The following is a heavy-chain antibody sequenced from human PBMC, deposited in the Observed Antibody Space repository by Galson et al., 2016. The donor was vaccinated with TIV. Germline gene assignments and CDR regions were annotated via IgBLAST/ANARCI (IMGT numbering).Heavy chain of an antibody. J-gene: IGHJ5*02. CDR1: GGSISSYY. CDR2: IYISGDA. D-gene: IGHD1-1*01. V-gene: IGHV4-4*09. CDR3: ARFSRWHHGTDP. Sequence: LTCTVSGGSISSYYWTWIRQTPGKGPEWIGYIYISGDANYNPSLKSRVTISVDTSKNQFSLKLSSLTAADTAVYYCARFSRWHHGTDPWGQGMLVTVSS.